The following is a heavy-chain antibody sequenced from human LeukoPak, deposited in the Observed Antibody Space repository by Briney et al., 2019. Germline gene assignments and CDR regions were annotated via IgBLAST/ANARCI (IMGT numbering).Heavy chain of an antibody. J-gene: IGHJ3*02. CDR3: ARDCSSTSCYSPDAFDI. V-gene: IGHV1-69*04. Sequence: ASVKVSCKASGGTFSSYTISWVRQAPGRGLEWMGRIIPILGIANYAQKFQGRVTITADKSTSTAYMELSSLRSEDTAVYYCARDCSSTSCYSPDAFDIWGQGTMVTVSS. D-gene: IGHD2-2*02. CDR1: GGTFSSYT. CDR2: IIPILGIA.